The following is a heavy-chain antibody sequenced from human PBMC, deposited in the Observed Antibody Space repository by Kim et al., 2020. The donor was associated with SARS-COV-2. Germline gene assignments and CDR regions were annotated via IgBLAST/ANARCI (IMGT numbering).Heavy chain of an antibody. V-gene: IGHV3-72*01. Sequence: GGSLRLSCAASGFTFSNHYMDWVRQAPGKGLEWVGRIRNKANSYTSEYAASVKGSITFSRDDSKNSVYLHMNRLKTEDTAMYYCTRDSQECGGDSPGGNWGQGTLVTVSS. J-gene: IGHJ4*02. CDR1: GFTFSNHY. CDR3: TRDSQECGGDSPGGN. D-gene: IGHD2-21*02. CDR2: IRNKANSYTS.